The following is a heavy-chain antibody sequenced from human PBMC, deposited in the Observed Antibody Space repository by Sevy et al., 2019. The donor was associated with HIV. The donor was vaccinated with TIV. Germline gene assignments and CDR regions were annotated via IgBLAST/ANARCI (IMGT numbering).Heavy chain of an antibody. D-gene: IGHD2-2*02. Sequence: ASVKVSCKASGGTFSSYAISWVRQAPGQGLEWMGGIIPIFGTANYAQKFQGRVTITADESTSTAYMELSSLRSEDTAVYYCARGPRRVPAAIRDGDYYYYGMDVWGQGTTVTVSS. V-gene: IGHV1-69*13. CDR2: IIPIFGTA. CDR3: ARGPRRVPAAIRDGDYYYYGMDV. J-gene: IGHJ6*02. CDR1: GGTFSSYA.